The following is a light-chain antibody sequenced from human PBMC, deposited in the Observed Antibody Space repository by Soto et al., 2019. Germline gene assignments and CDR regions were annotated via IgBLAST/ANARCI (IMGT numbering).Light chain of an antibody. Sequence: DIQLTQSPSFLSASVGDRVTITWRASQGISNYLAWYQQNPGKAPKILIYATSTLQSGVPSRFSGSGSGTEFTLTISSLQPEDFATYYCQQLKSYPLSFGGGTKVDIK. CDR2: ATS. CDR3: QQLKSYPLS. CDR1: QGISNY. V-gene: IGKV1-9*01. J-gene: IGKJ4*01.